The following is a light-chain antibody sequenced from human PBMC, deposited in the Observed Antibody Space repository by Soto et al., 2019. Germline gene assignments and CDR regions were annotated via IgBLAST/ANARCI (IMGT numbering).Light chain of an antibody. CDR2: HVS. CDR1: SSDVGGYNY. J-gene: IGLJ1*01. Sequence: QSVLTQPASVSGSPGQSITISCTGTSSDVGGYNYVSWYQQHPAKVPKLMIYHVSNRPSGVSDRFSGSKSGNTASLTISGLQAEDEGDYYCYSYTTGSTYVFGTGTKVTVL. CDR3: YSYTTGSTYV. V-gene: IGLV2-14*01.